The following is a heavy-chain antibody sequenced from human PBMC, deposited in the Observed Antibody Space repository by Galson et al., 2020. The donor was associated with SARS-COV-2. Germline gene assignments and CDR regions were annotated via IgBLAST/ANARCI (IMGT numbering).Heavy chain of an antibody. V-gene: IGHV3-23*01. CDR2: ISDTGVST. J-gene: IGHJ4*02. Sequence: GGSLRLSCAASGFTFRNYFMTCVRQVPGKGLEWVSSISDTGVSTYYADSVKGRFTVSRDNSKNTVYLQLNSLRADDTALYYCAKDRGGSGRYVDLDFWGQGTLVTVSS. CDR3: AKDRGGSGRYVDLDF. CDR1: GFTFRNYF. D-gene: IGHD6-19*01.